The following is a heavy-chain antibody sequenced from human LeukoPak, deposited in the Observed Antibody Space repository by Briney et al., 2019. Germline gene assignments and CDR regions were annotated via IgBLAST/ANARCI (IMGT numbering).Heavy chain of an antibody. CDR3: ARDPYSMDV. J-gene: IGHJ6*02. CDR2: IYYSGST. Sequence: PSETLSLTCTVSGGSISSYYWSWIRQPPGKGLEWIGYIYYSGSTNYNPSLKSRVTISVDTSKNQFSLKLSSVTAADTAVYYCARDPYSMDVWGQGTTVTVSS. CDR1: GGSISSYY. V-gene: IGHV4-59*01.